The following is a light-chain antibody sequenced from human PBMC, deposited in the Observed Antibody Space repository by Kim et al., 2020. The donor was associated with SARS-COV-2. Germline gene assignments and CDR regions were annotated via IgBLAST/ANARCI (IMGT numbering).Light chain of an antibody. CDR1: RAIGTF. J-gene: IGKJ3*01. CDR3: QQLNNHPLCT. Sequence: DNQLTQSPSFLSASVGDRVTITCRASRAIGTFLAWYQVKPGKAPKLLIYAASSLQSGVPSRFSGSGSGTEFTLTISTLQPEDLATYYCQQLNNHPLCTFGPGTKVDIK. V-gene: IGKV1-9*01. CDR2: AAS.